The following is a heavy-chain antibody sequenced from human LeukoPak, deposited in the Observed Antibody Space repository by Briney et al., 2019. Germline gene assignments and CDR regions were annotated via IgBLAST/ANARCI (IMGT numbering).Heavy chain of an antibody. CDR2: ISYDGSNK. V-gene: IGHV3-30-3*01. J-gene: IGHJ5*02. Sequence: PGGSLRLSCAASGFTFNTYALHWVRQAPGKGLAWVAFISYDGSNKYYADSVKGRFTISRDNSKNTLYLQMNSLRAEDTAVYYCASRTWGATQSWGQGTLVTVSS. CDR3: ASRTWGATQS. CDR1: GFTFNTYA. D-gene: IGHD1-26*01.